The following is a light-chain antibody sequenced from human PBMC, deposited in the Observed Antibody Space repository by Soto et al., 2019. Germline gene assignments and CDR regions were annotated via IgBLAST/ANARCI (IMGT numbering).Light chain of an antibody. Sequence: EIVLTQSPGTLSLSPGERATLSCRASQSVSNNYLAWYQQKPGQAPRLLIYGASNRATGIPDRFSGSGSGTDFTLTIDRLEPEDFAVYYCQQYGSSPSWTFGQGTRVEIK. V-gene: IGKV3-20*01. CDR1: QSVSNNY. CDR3: QQYGSSPSWT. J-gene: IGKJ1*01. CDR2: GAS.